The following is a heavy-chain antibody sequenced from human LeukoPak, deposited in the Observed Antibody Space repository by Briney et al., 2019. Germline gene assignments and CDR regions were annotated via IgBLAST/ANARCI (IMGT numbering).Heavy chain of an antibody. V-gene: IGHV1-2*02. CDR1: GYTFTGYY. CDR2: INPNSGGT. CDR3: ARGSLYCGGDCYLSNDY. D-gene: IGHD2-21*01. J-gene: IGHJ4*02. Sequence: ASVKVSCKASGYTFTGYYMHWVRQAPGQGLEWMGWINPNSGGTNYAQKFQGRVTMTRDTSISTAYMELSRLRSDDTAVYYCARGSLYCGGDCYLSNDYWGQGTLVTVSS.